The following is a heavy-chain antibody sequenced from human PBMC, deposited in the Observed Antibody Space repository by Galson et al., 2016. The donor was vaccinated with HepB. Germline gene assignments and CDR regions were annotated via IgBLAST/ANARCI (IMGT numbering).Heavy chain of an antibody. CDR3: ARASGIRGIKGAMDV. Sequence: SLRLSCAASGFSVSNNYMSWVRQGPGKGLECVSVIHDDGSTNYADSVMGRFTISRDNSKNTLYLEMNSLRAEDVAVYYCARASGIRGIKGAMDVWGQGTTVSVSS. CDR2: IHDDGST. CDR1: GFSVSNNY. V-gene: IGHV3-53*01. D-gene: IGHD3-10*01. J-gene: IGHJ6*02.